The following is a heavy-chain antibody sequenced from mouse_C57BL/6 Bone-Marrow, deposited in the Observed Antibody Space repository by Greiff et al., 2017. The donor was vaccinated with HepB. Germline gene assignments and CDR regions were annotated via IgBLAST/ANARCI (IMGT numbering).Heavy chain of an antibody. CDR3: ASPIYYYGSRYAMAY. CDR2: ISNGGGST. V-gene: IGHV5-12*01. D-gene: IGHD1-1*01. J-gene: IGHJ4*01. Sequence: EVQLVESGGGLVQPGGSLKLSCAASGFTFSDYYMYWVRQTPEQRLEWVAYISNGGGSTYYPDTVKGRFTISRDNAKNTLYLQMSRLKSEDTAMYYCASPIYYYGSRYAMAYWGQGTSVTVSS. CDR1: GFTFSDYY.